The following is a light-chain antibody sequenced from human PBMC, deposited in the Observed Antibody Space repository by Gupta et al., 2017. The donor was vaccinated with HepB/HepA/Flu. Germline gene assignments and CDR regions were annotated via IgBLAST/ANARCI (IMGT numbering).Light chain of an antibody. J-gene: IGKJ1*01. CDR2: LGS. CDR1: QSLLHSNGYKY. V-gene: IGKV2-28*01. CDR3: MQALQTPS. Sequence: DIVMTQSPLSLPVTPGEPASISCRSSQSLLHSNGYKYLDWYLQKPGQSPQLLIYLGSNRASGDTDRCSGSGSGTDLTLKISRVEAEDVGVYYCMQALQTPSFGQGTKVEIK.